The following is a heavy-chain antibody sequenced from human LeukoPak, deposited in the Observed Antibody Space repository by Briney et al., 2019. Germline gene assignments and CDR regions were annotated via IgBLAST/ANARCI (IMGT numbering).Heavy chain of an antibody. V-gene: IGHV3-48*03. Sequence: GGSLRLSCAASGFTFSSYEMNWVRQAPGKGLEWVSYISSSGSTIYYADSVKGRFTISRDNSKNTLYLQMNSLRAEDTAVYYCAKPRSGWSHDAFDIWGQGTMVTVSS. D-gene: IGHD6-19*01. CDR3: AKPRSGWSHDAFDI. CDR2: ISSSGSTI. CDR1: GFTFSSYE. J-gene: IGHJ3*02.